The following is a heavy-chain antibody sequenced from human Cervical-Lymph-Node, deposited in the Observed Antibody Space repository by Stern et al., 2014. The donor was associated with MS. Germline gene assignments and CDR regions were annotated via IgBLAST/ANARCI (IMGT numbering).Heavy chain of an antibody. D-gene: IGHD6-6*01. V-gene: IGHV1-18*01. CDR2: ISGNSGNT. J-gene: IGHJ4*02. Sequence: QVPLVQSGPEVKKPGASVKVSCTASGYTFPTYGFYWVRQAPGQGLSWAGVISGNSGNTNYAPKLQGRGSMTTNTSTLTAYMELRNLRSDDTAVYYCVYTSSLGGVLFDYRGQGSLVTVSS. CDR3: VYTSSLGGVLFDY. CDR1: GYTFPTYG.